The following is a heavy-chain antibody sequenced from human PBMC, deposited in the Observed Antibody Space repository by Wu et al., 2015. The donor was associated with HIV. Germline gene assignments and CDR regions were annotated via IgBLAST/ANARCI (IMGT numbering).Heavy chain of an antibody. CDR1: GGGFKNYA. CDR3: AKTNRIVTNGVDFYHFYGMDV. V-gene: IGHV1-69*13. Sequence: QVQLVQSGAEVKKPGSSVKVSCKASGGGFKNYAINWVRQAPGEGLEWMGRITPLFGRPKYAQRFQGTVTITADESTSTAYMELNSLKSEDTAIYYCAKTNRIVTNGVDFYHFYGMDVWGQGTTITVS. D-gene: IGHD2-8*01. CDR2: ITPLFGRP. J-gene: IGHJ6*02.